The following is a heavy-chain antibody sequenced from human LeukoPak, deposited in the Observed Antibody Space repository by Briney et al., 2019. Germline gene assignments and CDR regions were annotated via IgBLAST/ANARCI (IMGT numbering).Heavy chain of an antibody. D-gene: IGHD2-2*01. CDR2: ISAYNGNT. CDR1: GYTFTSYG. Sequence: GASVKVSCKASGYTFTSYGISWVRQAPGQGLEWMGWISAYNGNTNYAQKLQGRVTMTTDTSTSTAYMELRSLRSDDTAVYYCARSSGCSSTSCSPMDVWGKGTTVTVSS. CDR3: ARSSGCSSTSCSPMDV. V-gene: IGHV1-18*01. J-gene: IGHJ6*03.